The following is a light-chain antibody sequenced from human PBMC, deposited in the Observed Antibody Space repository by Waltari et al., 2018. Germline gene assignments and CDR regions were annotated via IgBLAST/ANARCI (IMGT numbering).Light chain of an antibody. Sequence: DIVMTQSPDSLAVSLGERATINCKSSQSVFYSHNSKNYLAWYQQKPGQPPKLLIYGASARESGVPDRFSGSGSGTDFTLTISNLQAADVAVYYCQQYYSTLVTFGGGTKVEIK. V-gene: IGKV4-1*01. J-gene: IGKJ4*01. CDR1: QSVFYSHNSKNY. CDR2: GAS. CDR3: QQYYSTLVT.